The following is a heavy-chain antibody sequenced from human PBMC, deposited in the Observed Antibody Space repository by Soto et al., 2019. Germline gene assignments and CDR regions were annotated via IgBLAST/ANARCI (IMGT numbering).Heavy chain of an antibody. CDR3: ARLDHARSSSWSGGMDV. D-gene: IGHD6-13*01. CDR1: GYSFTSYW. V-gene: IGHV5-51*01. CDR2: IYPGDSDT. Sequence: EVQLVQSGAEVKKPGESLKISCKGSGYSFTSYWIGWVRQMPGKGLEWMGIIYPGDSDTRYSPSFQGQVTISADKSISPAYLQWSSLKASDTAMYYCARLDHARSSSWSGGMDVWGQGTTVTVSS. J-gene: IGHJ6*02.